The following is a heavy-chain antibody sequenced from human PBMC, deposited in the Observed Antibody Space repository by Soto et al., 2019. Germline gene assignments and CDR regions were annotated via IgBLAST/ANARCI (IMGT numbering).Heavy chain of an antibody. V-gene: IGHV3-33*01. CDR1: GFTFSTYG. CDR2: TWFDGSNK. Sequence: QVQLVESGGGVVQPGRSLTLSCEASGFTFSTYGMHWVRQAPGKGLEWVAFTWFDGSNKYYADSVKGRFTISRDNSKNTLYLQMDSLSAQATAVYFCARRHDGGNYFYYLDYWGQGTLVTVSS. D-gene: IGHD1-26*01. J-gene: IGHJ4*02. CDR3: ARRHDGGNYFYYLDY.